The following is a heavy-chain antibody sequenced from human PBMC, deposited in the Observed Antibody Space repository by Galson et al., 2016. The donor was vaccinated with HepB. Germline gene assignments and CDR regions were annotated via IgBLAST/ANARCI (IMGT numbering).Heavy chain of an antibody. CDR1: GFTFSSYA. V-gene: IGHV3-23*01. CDR3: ARGFLLKTTVTTSGY. J-gene: IGHJ4*02. Sequence: SLRLSCAASGFTFSSYAMSWVRQAPGKGLQWVSAIGGSGVSRYYADSVKGRFTISRDNAKNSLYLQMNSLRDEDPAVYYCARGFLLKTTVTTSGYWGQGTLVTVSS. D-gene: IGHD4-17*01. CDR2: IGGSGVSR.